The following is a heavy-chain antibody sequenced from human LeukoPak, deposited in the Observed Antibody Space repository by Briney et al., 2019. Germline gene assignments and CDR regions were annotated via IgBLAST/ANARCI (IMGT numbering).Heavy chain of an antibody. D-gene: IGHD3-22*01. V-gene: IGHV3-21*01. CDR1: GFTFSSYS. J-gene: IGHJ5*02. Sequence: GSLRLSCAASGFTFSSYSMNWVRQAPGKGLEWVSSISSSSSYIYYADSVKGRFTISRDNAKNSLYLQMNSLRAEDTAVYYCARDSSHYYDSSGYYYVSWGQGTLVTVSS. CDR3: ARDSSHYYDSSGYYYVS. CDR2: ISSSSSYI.